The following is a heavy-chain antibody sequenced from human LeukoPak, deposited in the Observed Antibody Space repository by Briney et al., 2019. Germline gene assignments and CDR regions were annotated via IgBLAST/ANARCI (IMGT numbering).Heavy chain of an antibody. CDR2: IYYSGST. V-gene: IGHV4-39*01. CDR1: GGSISRSSYY. D-gene: IGHD5-12*01. J-gene: IGHJ4*02. Sequence: SETLSLTCTVSGGSISRSSYYWGWIRQPPGKGLEWIGSIYYSGSTYYNPSLKSRVTISVDTSKKKFSQKLSSVTAADTAVYYCARQVGWLRDGDSYYWGQGTLVSVSS. CDR3: ARQVGWLRDGDSYY.